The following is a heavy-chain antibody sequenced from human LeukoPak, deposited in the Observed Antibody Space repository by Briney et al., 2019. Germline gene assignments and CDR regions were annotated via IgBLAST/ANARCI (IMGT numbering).Heavy chain of an antibody. CDR3: AKLVVVTAIPSALLDY. CDR2: ISGSGGST. V-gene: IGHV3-23*01. CDR1: GFTFSSYA. D-gene: IGHD2-21*02. Sequence: PGGSLRLSCAASGFTFSSYAMSWVRQAPGKGLEWVLAISGSGGSTYYADSVKGRFTISRDNSKNTLYLQMNSLRAEDTAVYYCAKLVVVTAIPSALLDYWGQGTLVTVSS. J-gene: IGHJ4*02.